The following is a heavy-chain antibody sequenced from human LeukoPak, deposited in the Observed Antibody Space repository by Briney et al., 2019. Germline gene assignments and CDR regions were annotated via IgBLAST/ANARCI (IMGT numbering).Heavy chain of an antibody. CDR3: AVGIPPDIVLVPADADYYFDY. CDR1: GGTFSSYA. V-gene: IGHV1-69*05. D-gene: IGHD2-2*01. Sequence: SVKVSCKAPGGTFSSYAISWVRQAPGQGLEWMGRIIPIFGTANYAQKFQGRVTITTDESTSTAYMELSSLRSEDTAVYYCAVGIPPDIVLVPADADYYFDYSGQGNLVTVSS. CDR2: IIPIFGTA. J-gene: IGHJ4*02.